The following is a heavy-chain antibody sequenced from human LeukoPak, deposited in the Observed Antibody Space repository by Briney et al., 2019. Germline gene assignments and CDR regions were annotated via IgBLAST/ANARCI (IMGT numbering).Heavy chain of an antibody. Sequence: NPSETLSLTCTVSGGSISTYYWSWIRQPPGKGLEWIGYIYYSGSTNYNPSLKSRVTMSLDTSTNKFFLKLTSVTAADTAVYYCARGGTVVNGFDYWGQGTLVTVSS. D-gene: IGHD4-23*01. CDR2: IYYSGST. CDR1: GGSISTYY. V-gene: IGHV4-59*01. J-gene: IGHJ4*02. CDR3: ARGGTVVNGFDY.